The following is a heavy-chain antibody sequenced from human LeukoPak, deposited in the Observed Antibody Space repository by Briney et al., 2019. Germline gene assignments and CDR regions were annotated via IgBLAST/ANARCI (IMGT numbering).Heavy chain of an antibody. V-gene: IGHV4-59*08. J-gene: IGHJ4*02. Sequence: SETLSLTCTVSGGSLSPYYWNWIRQPPGKGLEWIAYIYYGGSTNYNPSLKSRVTMSVDTSKNQFSLKMSSVTAADTAVYYCARGDYDSGADYWGQGTLVTVSS. CDR1: GGSLSPYY. CDR3: ARGDYDSGADY. D-gene: IGHD3-22*01. CDR2: IYYGGST.